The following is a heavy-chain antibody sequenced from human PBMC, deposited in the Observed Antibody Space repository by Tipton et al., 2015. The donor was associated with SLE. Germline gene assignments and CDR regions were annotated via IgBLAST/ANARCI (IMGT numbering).Heavy chain of an antibody. Sequence: SLRLSCAASGFTFSSYWMSWVRQAPGKGLEWVANIKQDGSEKYYVDSVKGRFTISRDNAKNSLYLQMNSLRAEDTAVYYCARVGGRDGYNRYYFDYWGQGTLVTVSS. J-gene: IGHJ4*02. D-gene: IGHD5-24*01. CDR1: GFTFSSYW. CDR3: ARVGGRDGYNRYYFDY. V-gene: IGHV3-7*01. CDR2: IKQDGSEK.